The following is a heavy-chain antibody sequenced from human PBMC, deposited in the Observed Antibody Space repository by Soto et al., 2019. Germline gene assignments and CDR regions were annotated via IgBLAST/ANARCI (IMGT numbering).Heavy chain of an antibody. J-gene: IGHJ4*02. CDR1: GGSISSYY. D-gene: IGHD3-10*01. CDR2: IYYSGST. V-gene: IGHV4-59*01. CDR3: ARGDINMVRGVIIPLDY. Sequence: SETLSLTCTVSGGSISSYYWSWIRQPPGKGLEWIGYIYYSGSTNYNPSLKSRVTISVDTSKNQFSLKLSSVTAADTAVYYCARGDINMVRGVIIPLDYWGQGTLVTVSS.